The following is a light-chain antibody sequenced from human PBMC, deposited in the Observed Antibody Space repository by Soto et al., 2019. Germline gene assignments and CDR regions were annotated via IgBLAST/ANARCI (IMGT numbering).Light chain of an antibody. Sequence: QSVLTQPPSASGSPGQSVTISCTGTSSDVGAYIFVSWYQQYPGKAPKLMIYDVNRRPSGVPDRFSGSKSGNTASLTVSGLQAEDEADYYCVSFAGGTYVFGTGTKVTVL. V-gene: IGLV2-8*01. CDR1: SSDVGAYIF. CDR2: DVN. CDR3: VSFAGGTYV. J-gene: IGLJ1*01.